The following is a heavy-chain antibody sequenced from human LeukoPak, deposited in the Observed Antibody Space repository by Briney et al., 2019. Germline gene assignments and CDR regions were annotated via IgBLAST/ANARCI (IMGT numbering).Heavy chain of an antibody. D-gene: IGHD3-16*02. CDR1: GFTFGDYA. CDR2: IRSKAYGGTT. Sequence: GGSLKLSCTASGFTFGDYAMSWVRQAPGKGLEWVGLIRSKAYGGTTECAASVKGRFTISRDDSKSIAYLQMSSLKSEDTAVYYCSRARPDYVWGSYRYPWGQGILVTVSS. CDR3: SRARPDYVWGSYRYP. J-gene: IGHJ5*02. V-gene: IGHV3-49*04.